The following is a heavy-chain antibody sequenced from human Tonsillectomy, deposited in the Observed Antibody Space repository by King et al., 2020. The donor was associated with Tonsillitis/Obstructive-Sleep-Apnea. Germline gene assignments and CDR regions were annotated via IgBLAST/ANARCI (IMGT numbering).Heavy chain of an antibody. CDR3: ARGPSGGYWGDY. CDR1: GYTFSGYY. V-gene: IGHV1-2*04. CDR2: INPNSGGT. Sequence: VQLVESGAEVKKPGASVKVSCKASGYTFSGYYMHWVRQAPGQGLEWMGWINPNSGGTKSAQKFQGWVTMTRDTSISTAYMELSRLTSDDTAVYYCARGPSGGYWGDYWGQGTLVTVSS. J-gene: IGHJ4*02. D-gene: IGHD1-26*01.